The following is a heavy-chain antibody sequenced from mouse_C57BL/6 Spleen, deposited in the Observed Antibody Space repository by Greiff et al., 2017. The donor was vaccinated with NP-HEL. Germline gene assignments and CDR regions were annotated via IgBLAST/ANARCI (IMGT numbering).Heavy chain of an antibody. Sequence: QVTLKVSGPGILQPSQTLSLTCSSSGFSLSTSYMGIGRIRQPSGKGLEWLVHIWWNDDKYHNPSLKSRLTISKDTSNNQVFLMITRVETADTAAYYCAQIVATDWYFDVWGTGTTVTVAS. V-gene: IGHV8-5*01. CDR2: IWWNDDK. D-gene: IGHD1-1*01. CDR1: GFSLSTSYMG. CDR3: AQIVATDWYFDV. J-gene: IGHJ1*03.